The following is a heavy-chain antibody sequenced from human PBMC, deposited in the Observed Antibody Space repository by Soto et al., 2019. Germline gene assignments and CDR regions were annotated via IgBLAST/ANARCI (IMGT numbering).Heavy chain of an antibody. Sequence: SETMSLTCTVSGGSISSGGYYWSWIRQHPGKRLEWIGSIYYSGNTYYNPSLKSRLTTSVDSSKNQFSLNMTSVTAADTAVYYCARQGSFWGQGTLVTVSS. CDR3: ARQGSF. CDR2: IYYSGNT. D-gene: IGHD3-16*01. V-gene: IGHV4-39*01. CDR1: GGSISSGGYY. J-gene: IGHJ4*02.